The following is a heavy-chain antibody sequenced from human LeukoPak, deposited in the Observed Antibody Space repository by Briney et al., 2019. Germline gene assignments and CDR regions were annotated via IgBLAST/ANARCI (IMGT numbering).Heavy chain of an antibody. Sequence: GASAKVSCKASGYTFTNYYMHWVRQAPGEGLEWMGWINPNSGGTNYAQKFQGRVTMTRDTSISTAYMELSSLISDDTAVYYCASLRLLDYWGQGTLVTVSS. J-gene: IGHJ4*02. V-gene: IGHV1-2*02. D-gene: IGHD3-16*01. CDR3: ASLRLLDY. CDR1: GYTFTNYY. CDR2: INPNSGGT.